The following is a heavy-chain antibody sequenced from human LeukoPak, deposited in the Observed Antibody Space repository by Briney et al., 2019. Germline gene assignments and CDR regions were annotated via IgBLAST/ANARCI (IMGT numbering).Heavy chain of an antibody. D-gene: IGHD3-22*01. V-gene: IGHV4-30-4*08. CDR3: ARVGSGWIQDY. J-gene: IGHJ4*02. Sequence: SETLSLTCTVSGGSISRSSYYWGWIRQTPGKGLEWIGYIYYSGSTYYNPSLKSRVTISVDTSKNQFSPKLSSVTAADTAVYYCARVGSGWIQDYWGQGTLVTVSS. CDR1: GGSISRSSYY. CDR2: IYYSGST.